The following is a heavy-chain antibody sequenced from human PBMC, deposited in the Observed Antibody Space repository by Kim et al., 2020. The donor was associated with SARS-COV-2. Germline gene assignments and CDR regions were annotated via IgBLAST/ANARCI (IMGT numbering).Heavy chain of an antibody. CDR3: ARAHDYDILTGSFDY. Sequence: QKFQGRVTMTRNTSISTAYMELSSLRSEDTAVYYCARAHDYDILTGSFDYWGQGTLVTVSS. J-gene: IGHJ4*02. V-gene: IGHV1-8*01. D-gene: IGHD3-9*01.